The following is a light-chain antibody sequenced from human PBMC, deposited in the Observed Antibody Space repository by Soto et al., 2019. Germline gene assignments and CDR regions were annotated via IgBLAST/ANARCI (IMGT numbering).Light chain of an antibody. Sequence: QSVLTQPPSVSAAPGQKVTISCSGSSSNIGNNYVSWYQQHPGKVPKLIIYEVSNRPSGVSNRFSGSKSGNTASLTISGLQAEDEADYYCSSYTTSSTRVFGTGTKLTVL. V-gene: IGLV2-14*01. CDR3: SSYTTSSTRV. J-gene: IGLJ1*01. CDR2: EVS. CDR1: SSNIGNNY.